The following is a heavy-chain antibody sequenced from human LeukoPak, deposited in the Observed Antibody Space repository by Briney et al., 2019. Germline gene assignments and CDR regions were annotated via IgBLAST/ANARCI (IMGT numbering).Heavy chain of an antibody. CDR1: GFTFSDYY. D-gene: IGHD6-19*01. CDR2: ISSSGSTI. CDR3: GKEFNPGIAVAGIVDY. Sequence: GGSLRLSCAASGFTFSDYYMSWIRQAPGKGLEWVSYISSSGSTIYYADSVKGRFTISRDNSKNTLYLQMNSLRAEDTAVYYCGKEFNPGIAVAGIVDYWGQGTLVTVSS. V-gene: IGHV3-11*01. J-gene: IGHJ4*02.